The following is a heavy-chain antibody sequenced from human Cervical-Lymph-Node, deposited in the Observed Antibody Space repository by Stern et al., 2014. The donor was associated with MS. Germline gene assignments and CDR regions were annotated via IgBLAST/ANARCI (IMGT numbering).Heavy chain of an antibody. CDR1: GDTLKKFV. Sequence: QVQLVQSGAEVKKPGSSVKVSCTASGDTLKKFVVNWVRQAPGQGLEWMGGITPICGTVNSAQKFQGRVTFTADELTSTAHMEMSSLRSEDTAVYFCTATDVATSGTFDSWGQGTLVTVSS. CDR2: ITPICGTV. CDR3: TATDVATSGTFDS. D-gene: IGHD6-13*01. V-gene: IGHV1-69*01. J-gene: IGHJ4*02.